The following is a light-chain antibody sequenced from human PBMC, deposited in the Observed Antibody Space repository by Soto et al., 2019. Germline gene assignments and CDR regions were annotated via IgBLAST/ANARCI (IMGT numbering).Light chain of an antibody. CDR3: QQYGSSPLT. CDR2: GAS. Sequence: DIVLTQSPGTLSLSPGERAPLSCRASQSVSSNYLAWYQQKPGQAPRLLIYGASSRATGIPDRFSGSGSGKDFTLTISRLEPEDFAVYYCQQYGSSPLTFGGGTKVEIK. CDR1: QSVSSNY. J-gene: IGKJ4*01. V-gene: IGKV3-20*01.